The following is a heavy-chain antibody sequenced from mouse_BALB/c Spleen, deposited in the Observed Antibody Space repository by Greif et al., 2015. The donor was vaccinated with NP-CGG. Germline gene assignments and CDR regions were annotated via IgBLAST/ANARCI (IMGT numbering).Heavy chain of an antibody. CDR1: GFTFTDYY. V-gene: IGHV7-3*02. J-gene: IGHJ2*01. CDR3: ARAVYGNYYFDY. D-gene: IGHD2-1*01. Sequence: DVKLVESGGGLVQPGGSLRLSCATSGFTFTDYYMSWVRQPPGKALEWLGFIRNKANGYTTEYSASVKGRFTISRDNSQSILYLQMNTLRAEDSATYYCARAVYGNYYFDYWGQGTTLTVSS. CDR2: IRNKANGYTT.